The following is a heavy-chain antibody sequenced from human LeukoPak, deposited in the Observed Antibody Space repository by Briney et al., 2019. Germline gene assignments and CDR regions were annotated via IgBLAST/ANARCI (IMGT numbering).Heavy chain of an antibody. D-gene: IGHD3-22*01. CDR1: GGSIGSHY. Sequence: SETLSLTRTVSGGSIGSHYWSWIRQPPGKGLEWIGYIYYSGSTNYNPSLKSRVTISVDTSKNQFSLKLSSVTAADTAVYYCARRAYDSSGYSDPFDYWGQGTLVTVSS. CDR2: IYYSGST. J-gene: IGHJ4*02. CDR3: ARRAYDSSGYSDPFDY. V-gene: IGHV4-59*11.